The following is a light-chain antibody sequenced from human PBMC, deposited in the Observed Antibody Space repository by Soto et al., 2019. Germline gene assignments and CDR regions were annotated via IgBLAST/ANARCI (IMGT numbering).Light chain of an antibody. Sequence: DIQMTQSPSSLSASVGDRVTITCQASQDITNYLNWYQHIPGKAPKILMYDASNLETGVPSRFSGSGSGTHFTLTISSLQPVDIATYYCQQYDNLPLTFGGGTKVEIK. CDR2: DAS. CDR3: QQYDNLPLT. CDR1: QDITNY. V-gene: IGKV1-33*01. J-gene: IGKJ4*01.